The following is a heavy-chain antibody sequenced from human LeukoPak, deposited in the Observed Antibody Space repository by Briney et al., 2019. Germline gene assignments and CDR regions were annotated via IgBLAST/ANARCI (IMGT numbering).Heavy chain of an antibody. CDR2: ISSSSSTI. CDR3: ARAYYYGSGSYYTPFDY. V-gene: IGHV3-48*04. D-gene: IGHD3-10*01. Sequence: PGGSLRLSCVASGFTFSSYSMNWVRQAPGKGLEWVSYISSSSSTIYYADSVKGRFTISRDNAKNSLYLQMNSLRAEDTAVYYCARAYYYGSGSYYTPFDYWGQGTLVTVSS. J-gene: IGHJ4*02. CDR1: GFTFSSYS.